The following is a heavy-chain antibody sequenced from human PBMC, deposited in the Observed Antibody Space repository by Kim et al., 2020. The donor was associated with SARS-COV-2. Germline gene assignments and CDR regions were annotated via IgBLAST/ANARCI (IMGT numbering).Heavy chain of an antibody. CDR1: GFTLSTYA. V-gene: IGHV3-23*05. CDR3: AKQRWAGANSLDY. Sequence: GGSLRLSCAGSGFTLSTYAMSWVRQAPGKGLEWVSGIDTSAGSTGYADSVKGRFTISGDNSKNTVYLRMNSLRVEDTAVYFCAKQRWAGANSLDYWGQGTLLTVSS. D-gene: IGHD7-27*01. CDR2: IDTSAGST. J-gene: IGHJ4*02.